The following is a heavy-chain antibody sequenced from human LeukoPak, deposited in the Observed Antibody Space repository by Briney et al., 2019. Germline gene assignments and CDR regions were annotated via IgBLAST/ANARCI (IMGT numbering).Heavy chain of an antibody. CDR3: ARALGGWTTWDY. J-gene: IGHJ4*02. CDR1: GFAFSSYW. D-gene: IGHD4-17*01. Sequence: GGSLSLSCAASGFAFSSYWMSWVRQAPGKGLEWVANIKQDGSEKYYVDSVKGRFTISRDNAKNSLYLQMNSLRAEDTAVYYWARALGGWTTWDYWGQGTLVTVSS. CDR2: IKQDGSEK. V-gene: IGHV3-7*01.